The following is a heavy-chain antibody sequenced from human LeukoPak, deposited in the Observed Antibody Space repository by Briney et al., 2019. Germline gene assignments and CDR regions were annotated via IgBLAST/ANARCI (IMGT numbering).Heavy chain of an antibody. CDR3: ARGGFMHALDI. V-gene: IGHV3-48*04. D-gene: IGHD3-16*01. Sequence: GGSLRLSCAASGFTFSSYSMNWVRQAPGKGLEWVSYISSSSSTIYNADSVKGRFTISRDNAENTLYLQMNSLRVEDTAVYYCARGGFMHALDIWGQGIKVTVSS. J-gene: IGHJ3*02. CDR1: GFTFSSYS. CDR2: ISSSSSTI.